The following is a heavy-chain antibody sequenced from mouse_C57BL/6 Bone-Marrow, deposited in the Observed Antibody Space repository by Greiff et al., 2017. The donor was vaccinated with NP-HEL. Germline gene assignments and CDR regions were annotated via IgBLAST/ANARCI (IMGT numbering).Heavy chain of an antibody. J-gene: IGHJ1*03. CDR3: ARVPYGNYWYFDV. D-gene: IGHD2-1*01. V-gene: IGHV1-18*01. Sequence: VQLQQSGPELVKPGASVKIPCKASGYTFTDYNMDWVKQSHGKSLEWIGDINPNNGGTIYNQKFKGKATLTVDKSSSTAYMELRSLTSEDTAVYYCARVPYGNYWYFDVWGTGTTVTVSS. CDR2: INPNNGGT. CDR1: GYTFTDYN.